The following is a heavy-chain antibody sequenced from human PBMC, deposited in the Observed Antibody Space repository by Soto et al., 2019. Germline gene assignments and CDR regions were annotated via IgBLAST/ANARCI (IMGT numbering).Heavy chain of an antibody. CDR2: IIPILGIA. CDR3: ARDPYGSGSLSAGTNWFDP. CDR1: GGTFSSYT. Sequence: GASVKVSCKASGGTFSSYTISWVRQAPGQGLEWMGRIIPILGIANYAQKVQGRVTITADKSTSTAYMELSSLRSEDTAVYYCARDPYGSGSLSAGTNWFDPWGQGTLVTVSS. J-gene: IGHJ5*02. D-gene: IGHD3-10*01. V-gene: IGHV1-69*04.